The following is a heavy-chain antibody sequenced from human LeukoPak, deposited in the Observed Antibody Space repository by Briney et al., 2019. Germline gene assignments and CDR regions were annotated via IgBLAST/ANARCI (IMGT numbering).Heavy chain of an antibody. V-gene: IGHV3-74*01. J-gene: IGHJ4*02. CDR2: INRDGSST. D-gene: IGHD3-22*01. CDR1: GFTVSSNY. Sequence: QPGGSLRLPCAASGFTVSSNYMNWVRQAPGKGLVWVSRINRDGSSTTYADSVKGRFTISRDNAKNTLYLQMNSLRAEDTAVYYCARDQSSVFDYWGQGTLVTVSS. CDR3: ARDQSSVFDY.